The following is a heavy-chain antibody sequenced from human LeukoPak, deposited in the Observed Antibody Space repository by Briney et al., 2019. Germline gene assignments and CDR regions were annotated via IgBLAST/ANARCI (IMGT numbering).Heavy chain of an antibody. CDR3: ARRWADFSGGYYYYYYYMDV. J-gene: IGHJ6*03. Sequence: QAGGTLRLSCAASGFTFSSFGMSWVRQTPGKGLEWVANIKQDGSENYYVDSVKGRFSISRDNAKNSLYLQMNSLRPEDTAVYYCARRWADFSGGYYYYYYYMDVWGKGTTVTVSS. CDR2: IKQDGSEN. V-gene: IGHV3-7*01. CDR1: GFTFSSFG. D-gene: IGHD3-3*01.